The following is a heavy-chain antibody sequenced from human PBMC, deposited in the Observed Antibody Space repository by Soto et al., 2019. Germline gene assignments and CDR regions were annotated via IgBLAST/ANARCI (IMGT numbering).Heavy chain of an antibody. V-gene: IGHV2-5*02. CDR3: SHSLIVITSGTFDI. CDR2: IYWDDDK. D-gene: IGHD3-16*01. CDR1: GFSLSTSGVG. J-gene: IGHJ3*02. Sequence: SGPTLVNPTQTLTLTCTFSGFSLSTSGVGVGWIRQPPGKALEWLALIYWDDDKRYSPSLKSRLTITKDTSKNQVVLTLTNMDPVDTATYYCSHSLIVITSGTFDIWGQGTMVTVSS.